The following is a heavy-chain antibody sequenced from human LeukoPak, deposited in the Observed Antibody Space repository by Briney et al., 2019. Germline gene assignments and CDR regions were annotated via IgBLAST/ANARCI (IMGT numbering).Heavy chain of an antibody. CDR2: INPNSGGT. D-gene: IGHD3-3*01. CDR3: ARDDRLAIFGLPF. CDR1: GYTFTGYY. J-gene: IGHJ3*01. V-gene: IGHV1-2*02. Sequence: GASVKVSCKASGYTFTGYYMHWVRQAPGQGLEWMGWINPNSGGTNYAQKFQGRVTMTRDTSISTAYMELSRLRSDDTAVYYCARDDRLAIFGLPFWGQGAMVTVSS.